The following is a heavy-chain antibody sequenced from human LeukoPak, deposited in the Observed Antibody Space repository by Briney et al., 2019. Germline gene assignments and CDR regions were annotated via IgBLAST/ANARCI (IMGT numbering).Heavy chain of an antibody. CDR2: SYYSGST. J-gene: IGHJ6*03. CDR3: ARVAGLARYYYMDV. CDR1: GGSISSGGYY. V-gene: IGHV4-31*03. Sequence: PSETLSLTCTVSGGSISSGGYYWSWIRQHPGKGLEWIGYSYYSGSTYYNPSLKSRVTISVYTSKNQFSLKLSSVTAADTAVYYCARVAGLARYYYMDVWGKGTTVTVSS.